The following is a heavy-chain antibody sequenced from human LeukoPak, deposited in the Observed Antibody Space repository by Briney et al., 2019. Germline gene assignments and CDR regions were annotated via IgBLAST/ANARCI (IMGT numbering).Heavy chain of an antibody. V-gene: IGHV1-69*13. J-gene: IGHJ4*02. CDR2: IIPIFGTA. D-gene: IGHD6-13*01. CDR3: ATPEFSSSWSNFDY. CDR1: GGTFSSYA. Sequence: ASVKVSCKASGGTFSSYAISWGQQAPGQGLEWMGGIIPIFGTANYAQKFQGRVTITADESTSTAYMELSSLRSEDTAVYYCATPEFSSSWSNFDYWGQGTLVTVSS.